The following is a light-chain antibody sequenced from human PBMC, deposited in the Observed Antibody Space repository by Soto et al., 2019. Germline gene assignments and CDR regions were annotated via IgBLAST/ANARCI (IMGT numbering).Light chain of an antibody. CDR2: AAS. Sequence: IQLTQSPSSLSASVGDRVTITCRASQGISSYLAWYQQKPGKAPKLLIYAASTLQSGGPSRFSGSESETDFTLTIGSLQPEDFATYYCQQLNSYPRTFGQGTKVDIK. J-gene: IGKJ1*01. V-gene: IGKV1-9*01. CDR1: QGISSY. CDR3: QQLNSYPRT.